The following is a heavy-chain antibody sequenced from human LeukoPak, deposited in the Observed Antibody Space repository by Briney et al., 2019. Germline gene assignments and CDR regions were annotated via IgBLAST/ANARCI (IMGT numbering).Heavy chain of an antibody. CDR1: GFTFDDYA. J-gene: IGHJ4*02. CDR2: ISWNSGSI. CDR3: AKDGAGYYSYYFDY. V-gene: IGHV3-9*03. D-gene: IGHD3-22*01. Sequence: GGSLRLSCAASGFTFDDYAMHWVRQAPGKGLEWVSGISWNSGSIGYADSVKGRFTISRDNAKNSLYLQMNSLRAEDMALYYCAKDGAGYYSYYFDYWGQGTLVTVSS.